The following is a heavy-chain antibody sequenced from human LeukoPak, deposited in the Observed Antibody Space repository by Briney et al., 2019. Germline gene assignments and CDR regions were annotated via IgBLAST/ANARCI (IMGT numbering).Heavy chain of an antibody. CDR1: GFTFSSYW. J-gene: IGHJ4*02. CDR2: ISGSGGST. D-gene: IGHD5-18*01. V-gene: IGHV3-23*01. CDR3: ATGGGYSYAVDY. Sequence: PGGSLRLSCAASGFTFSSYWLSWVRQAPGKGLEWVSAISGSGGSTYYAGSVKGRFTISRDNSKNTLYLQMNSLRAEDTAVCYCATGGGYSYAVDYWGQGTLVTVSS.